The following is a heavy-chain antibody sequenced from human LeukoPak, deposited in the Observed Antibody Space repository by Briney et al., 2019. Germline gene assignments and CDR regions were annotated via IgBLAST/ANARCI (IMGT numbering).Heavy chain of an antibody. CDR3: ARVSRDYVWGSYRYSTWFDP. J-gene: IGHJ5*02. CDR1: GYTFTSYG. V-gene: IGHV1-18*01. Sequence: ASVKVSCKASGYTFTSYGITWVRQAPGQGLEWMGWISTYNGNTNYAQKLQGRVTITRDTSASTAYMELSSLRSEDTAVYYCARVSRDYVWGSYRYSTWFDPWGQGTLVTVSS. CDR2: ISTYNGNT. D-gene: IGHD3-16*02.